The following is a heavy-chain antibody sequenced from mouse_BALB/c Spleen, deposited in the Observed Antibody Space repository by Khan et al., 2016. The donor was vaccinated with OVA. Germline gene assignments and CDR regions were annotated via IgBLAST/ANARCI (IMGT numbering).Heavy chain of an antibody. CDR3: ARGNYYGYSLDY. Sequence: EVKLEESGPGLVKPSQSLSLTCTVNGYSITSNYAWNWIRQFPGNKLEWKGNISYSGSTKYNPSLKSRLSITRDTSKNKFFLLLHSVTTEDSATYYCARGNYYGYSLDYWGHGTSVTVSS. CDR1: GYSITSNYA. CDR2: ISYSGST. V-gene: IGHV3-2*02. J-gene: IGHJ4*01. D-gene: IGHD1-1*01.